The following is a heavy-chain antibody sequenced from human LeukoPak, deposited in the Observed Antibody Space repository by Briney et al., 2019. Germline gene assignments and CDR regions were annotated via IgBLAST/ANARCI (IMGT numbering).Heavy chain of an antibody. CDR1: GFTFSSYG. CDR3: AKAPYYYDTNWFDP. CDR2: ILYDGSNK. V-gene: IGHV3-30*18. D-gene: IGHD3-22*01. Sequence: GGSLRLSCAASGFTFSSYGMHWVRQAPGKGLEWVAVILYDGSNKYYADSVKGRFTISRDNSKNTLYLQMNSLRAEDTAVYYCAKAPYYYDTNWFDPWGQGTLVTVSS. J-gene: IGHJ5*02.